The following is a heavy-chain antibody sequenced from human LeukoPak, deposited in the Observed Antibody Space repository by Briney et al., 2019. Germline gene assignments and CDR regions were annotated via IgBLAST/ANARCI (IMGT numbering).Heavy chain of an antibody. CDR1: GFSFSSYA. Sequence: GGSLRLSCAASGFSFSSYAMSWVLQAPGKGLEWVSAISGSGGSTYYADSVKGRFTISRDNSKNSLYLQMNSLRGEDTAKYYCASVAHSHYVSGRYRYDLDVWGQGTTVIVSS. CDR3: ASVAHSHYVSGRYRYDLDV. CDR2: ISGSGGST. V-gene: IGHV3-23*01. D-gene: IGHD3-10*01. J-gene: IGHJ6*02.